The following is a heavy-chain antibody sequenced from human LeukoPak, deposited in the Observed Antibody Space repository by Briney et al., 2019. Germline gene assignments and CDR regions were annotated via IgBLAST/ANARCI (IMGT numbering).Heavy chain of an antibody. D-gene: IGHD2-2*01. CDR1: GGSIRSYY. CDR2: IYYSGST. J-gene: IGHJ5*02. V-gene: IGHV4-59*01. CDR3: ARRRLLWEKYNWFDH. Sequence: SQTLSLTCTVSGGSIRSYYWSWIRQPPGKGLEWVGYIYYSGSTSYNPSLKSRVTISVDTSKNQFPLKVTSVTAADTAVYYCARRRLLWEKYNWFDHWGQGTLVTVSS.